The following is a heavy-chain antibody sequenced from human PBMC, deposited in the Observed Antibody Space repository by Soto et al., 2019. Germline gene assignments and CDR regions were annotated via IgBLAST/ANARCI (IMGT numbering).Heavy chain of an antibody. Sequence: GGPLNLSFPSSGFPFTGIAMCWVGQAQGKGLEWVSAIKGSGGSTYYADSVKGRFTISRDNSKNTLYLQMNSLRAEDTAVYYCAKDRGQGPYYDILTGLDAFDIWGQGTMVTVSS. CDR3: AKDRGQGPYYDILTGLDAFDI. D-gene: IGHD3-9*01. V-gene: IGHV3-23*01. CDR2: IKGSGGST. CDR1: GFPFTGIA. J-gene: IGHJ3*02.